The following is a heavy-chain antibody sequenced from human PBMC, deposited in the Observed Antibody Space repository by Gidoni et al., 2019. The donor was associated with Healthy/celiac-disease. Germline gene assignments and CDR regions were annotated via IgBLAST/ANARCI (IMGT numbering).Heavy chain of an antibody. D-gene: IGHD3-22*01. CDR2: ISGSGGST. CDR1: GFTFSSYA. V-gene: IGHV3-23*01. J-gene: IGHJ4*02. CDR3: AKSLLFYYDSSDY. Sequence: EVQLLESGGGLVQPGGSLRLSCAASGFTFSSYAMGWVRQAPGKGLEWVSAISGSGGSTYYADSVKGRFTISRDNSKNTLYLQMNSLRAEDTAVYYCAKSLLFYYDSSDYWGQGTLVTVSS.